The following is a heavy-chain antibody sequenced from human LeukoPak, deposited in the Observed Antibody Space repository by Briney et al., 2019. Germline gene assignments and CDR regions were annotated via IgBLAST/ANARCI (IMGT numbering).Heavy chain of an antibody. J-gene: IGHJ4*02. D-gene: IGHD3-10*01. CDR3: TKDVGSGSYYWFDY. CDR1: GFTFDDYV. Sequence: GRSLRLSCAASGFTFDDYVMHWVRQAPGKGLEWVSGISWNSGNIGYADSVKGRFTISRDNAKNSLYLQMNSLRAEDTALYYCTKDVGSGSYYWFDYWGQGTLVTVSS. V-gene: IGHV3-9*01. CDR2: ISWNSGNI.